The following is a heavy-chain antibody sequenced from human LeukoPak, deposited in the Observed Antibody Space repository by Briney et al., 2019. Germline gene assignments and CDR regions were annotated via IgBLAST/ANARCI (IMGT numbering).Heavy chain of an antibody. CDR2: ISAYNGNT. Sequence: ASVKVSCKASGYTFTSYGISWVRQAPGQGLEWMGWISAYNGNTNYAQKLQGRVTMTTDTSTSTAYMELRSLRSDDTAVYYCARSRRVADPRQSRNWFDPWGQGTLVTVSS. CDR1: GYTFTSYG. CDR3: ARSRRVADPRQSRNWFDP. J-gene: IGHJ5*02. D-gene: IGHD2-15*01. V-gene: IGHV1-18*01.